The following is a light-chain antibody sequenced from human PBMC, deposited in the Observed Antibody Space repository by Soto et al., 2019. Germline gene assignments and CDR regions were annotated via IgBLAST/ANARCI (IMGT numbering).Light chain of an antibody. Sequence: ELVLTQSPATLSLSPGERATLSCRASQSVSSYLAWYQQKPGQAPRLLIYDAPNRATGIPARFSGSGSGTDFTLTISSLEPEDFAVYYCQQRSNWPLTFGGGTKVDIK. CDR3: QQRSNWPLT. CDR2: DAP. V-gene: IGKV3-11*01. J-gene: IGKJ4*01. CDR1: QSVSSY.